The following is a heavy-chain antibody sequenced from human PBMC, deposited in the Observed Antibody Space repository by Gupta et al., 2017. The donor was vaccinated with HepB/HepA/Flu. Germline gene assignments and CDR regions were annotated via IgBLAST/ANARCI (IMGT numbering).Heavy chain of an antibody. V-gene: IGHV3-7*01. Sequence: EVQLVESGGGLVQPGGSPTLFCAASGFPFSKYWMSWVRQGPGKGGEWVANIKQDESEIYYVDSLKGRFTISKDNAKNSLFLQMNSLRVEDTAVYYCAREIDYWGQGTLVTVSS. CDR3: AREIDY. CDR1: GFPFSKYW. CDR2: IKQDESEI. J-gene: IGHJ4*02.